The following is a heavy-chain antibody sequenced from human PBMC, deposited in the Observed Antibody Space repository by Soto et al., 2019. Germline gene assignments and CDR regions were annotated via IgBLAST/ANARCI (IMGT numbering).Heavy chain of an antibody. CDR3: ARVRYHDTSGYYDVVY. CDR1: GYIFTNYG. V-gene: IGHV1-18*01. J-gene: IGHJ4*02. Sequence: QVQLVQSAAEVKKPGASVRVSCKTCGYIFTNYGISSVRQAPGQGLEWMGWIGAYDGLTNHSQKFQGRVTMTTDTSTSTAYMELRSLSSDDAAVYYCARVRYHDTSGYYDVVYWGQGTLVTVSS. D-gene: IGHD3-22*01. CDR2: IGAYDGLT.